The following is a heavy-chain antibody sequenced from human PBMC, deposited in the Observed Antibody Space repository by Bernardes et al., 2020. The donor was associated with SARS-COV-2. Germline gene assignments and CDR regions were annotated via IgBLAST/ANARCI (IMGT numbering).Heavy chain of an antibody. J-gene: IGHJ6*03. CDR3: ARLFGSSYYYYYYYMDV. V-gene: IGHV5-51*01. CDR2: IYPGDSDT. D-gene: IGHD6-6*01. CDR1: RYSFTRYW. Sequence: GASLKVSSNVSRYSFTRYWIGWVRPIPGKGLEWLGIIYPGDSDTRYSPSFQGQVTISADKSISTAYLQWSSLKASDTAMYYCARLFGSSYYYYYYYMDVWGKGTTVTVSS.